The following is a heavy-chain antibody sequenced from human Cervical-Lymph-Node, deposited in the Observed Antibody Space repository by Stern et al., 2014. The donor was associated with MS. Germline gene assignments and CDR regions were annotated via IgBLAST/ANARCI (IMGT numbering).Heavy chain of an antibody. CDR2: ISSGGSNI. Sequence: EVQLEESGGGLVKPGGSLRLSCAASGFTFSSYSMNWVRQAPGKGLEWVASISSGGSNISYADSLKGRFTISRDNAKNSLYLQMNSLRAEDTAVYYCARGRGGNYRYYFDYWGQGTLVTVSS. CDR3: ARGRGGNYRYYFDY. D-gene: IGHD4-23*01. J-gene: IGHJ4*02. V-gene: IGHV3-21*01. CDR1: GFTFSSYS.